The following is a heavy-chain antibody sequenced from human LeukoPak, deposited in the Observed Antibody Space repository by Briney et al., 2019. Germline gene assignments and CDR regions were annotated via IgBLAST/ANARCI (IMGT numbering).Heavy chain of an antibody. D-gene: IGHD4-11*01. CDR2: IPYDGSDK. J-gene: IGHJ4*02. Sequence: GGSLRLSRAASGFLFSSYGMHWVRQAPGKGLEWVAFIPYDGSDKFYADSVKGRFTISRDNSKNTLYLQMNSLRAEDTAVYYCAAMTSVTTGDYWGQGTLVTVSS. CDR3: AAMTSVTTGDY. CDR1: GFLFSSYG. V-gene: IGHV3-30*02.